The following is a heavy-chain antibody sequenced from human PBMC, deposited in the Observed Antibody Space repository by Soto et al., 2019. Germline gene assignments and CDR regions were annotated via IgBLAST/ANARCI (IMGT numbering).Heavy chain of an antibody. J-gene: IGHJ5*02. V-gene: IGHV4-4*02. D-gene: IGHD2-2*01. Sequence: SETLSLTCAVSGDSISSANWWNWVRQAPGKGLEWIGEIHHSGSTNYNPSLKSRVTISVDKSKNQVSLKVNSVTAADTAVYYCARARQYCSSSSCYLDPWGQGTLVTVS. CDR3: ARARQYCSSSSCYLDP. CDR2: IHHSGST. CDR1: GDSISSANW.